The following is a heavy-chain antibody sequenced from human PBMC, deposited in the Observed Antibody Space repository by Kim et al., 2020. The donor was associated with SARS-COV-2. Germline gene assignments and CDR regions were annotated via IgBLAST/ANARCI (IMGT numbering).Heavy chain of an antibody. CDR2: ISSSSSYT. CDR1: GFTFSDYY. Sequence: GGSLRLSCAASGFTFSDYYMRWIRQAPGKGLEWVSYISSSSSYTNYADSVKGRFTISRDNAKNSLYLQMNSLRAEDTAVYYCARVLDTAMSDWFDTWGQGTLVTVSS. CDR3: ARVLDTAMSDWFDT. V-gene: IGHV3-11*05. J-gene: IGHJ5*02. D-gene: IGHD5-18*01.